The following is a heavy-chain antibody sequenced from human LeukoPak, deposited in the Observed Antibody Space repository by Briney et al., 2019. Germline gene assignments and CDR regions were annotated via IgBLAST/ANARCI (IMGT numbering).Heavy chain of an antibody. V-gene: IGHV3-15*01. CDR1: GFICNNAW. CDR2: IKSKTNGRPT. D-gene: IGHD2-15*01. Sequence: KPGSVLVLCSASGGFICNNAWMRRGRPAGGGGEGWVGCIKSKTNGRPTHYAPPVKGKFPISRYDSNNTLYLQMNSLKTEDPAVYYCTTCLLAYSFDYWGQGTLVTVSS. J-gene: IGHJ4*02. CDR3: TTCLLAYSFDY.